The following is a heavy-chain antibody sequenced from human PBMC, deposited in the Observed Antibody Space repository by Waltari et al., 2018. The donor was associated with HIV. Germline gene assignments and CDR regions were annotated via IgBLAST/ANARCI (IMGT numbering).Heavy chain of an antibody. V-gene: IGHV3-7*01. Sequence: EVQLVQSGGGLVQPGGSLRLSCVASGLTFSDYCMSWVRQAPGKGREWVANIKQDGSDKYYVDSVKGRFTISRDNAKNSLFLQTNGLRADDTAVYFCARGVGYSYGRFDYWGQGTLVTVSS. J-gene: IGHJ4*02. CDR3: ARGVGYSYGRFDY. CDR1: GLTFSDYC. CDR2: IKQDGSDK. D-gene: IGHD5-18*01.